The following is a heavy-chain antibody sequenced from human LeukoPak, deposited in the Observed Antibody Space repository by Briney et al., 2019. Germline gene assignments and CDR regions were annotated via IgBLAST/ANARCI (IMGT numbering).Heavy chain of an antibody. CDR2: INPNSGGT. J-gene: IGHJ4*02. CDR3: ARDGQYCSSTSCPIANNYYFDY. Sequence: ASVKVSCKASGYTFTSYGISWVRQAPGQGLEWMGWINPNSGGTNYAQKFQGRVTMTRDTSISTVYMELSSLRSEDTAVYYCARDGQYCSSTSCPIANNYYFDYWGQGTLVTVSS. CDR1: GYTFTSYG. V-gene: IGHV1-2*02. D-gene: IGHD2-2*01.